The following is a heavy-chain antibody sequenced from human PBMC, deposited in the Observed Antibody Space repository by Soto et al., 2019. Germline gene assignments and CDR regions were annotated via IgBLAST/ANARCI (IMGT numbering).Heavy chain of an antibody. J-gene: IGHJ4*02. D-gene: IGHD1-1*01. CDR1: GFTFSSYG. Sequence: GGSLRLSCAASGFTFSSYGMHWVRQAPGKGLEWVALIRDEGSSRRYADSVKDRFTISRDNAKNTLYLQMNSLRVEDTAVYYWARWDFNNAAHDYWGQGTLVTVSS. CDR2: IRDEGSSR. CDR3: ARWDFNNAAHDY. V-gene: IGHV3-74*01.